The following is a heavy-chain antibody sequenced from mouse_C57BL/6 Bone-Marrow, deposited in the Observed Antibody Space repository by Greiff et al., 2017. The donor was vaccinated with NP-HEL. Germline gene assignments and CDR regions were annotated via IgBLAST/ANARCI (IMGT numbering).Heavy chain of an antibody. J-gene: IGHJ3*01. CDR3: YCCGGYYSLFAY. V-gene: IGHV1-69*01. CDR2: IDPSDSYT. CDR1: GYTFTNYW. D-gene: IGHD2-3*01. Sequence: QVQLKQSGAELVMPGASVKLSCKASGYTFTNYWMHWVKQRPGQGLEWIGEIDPSDSYTKYNQKFKGKSTLTVDKSSSTAYMHLISLTCEDSAVYSCYCCGGYYSLFAYWDRGKRVTVTA.